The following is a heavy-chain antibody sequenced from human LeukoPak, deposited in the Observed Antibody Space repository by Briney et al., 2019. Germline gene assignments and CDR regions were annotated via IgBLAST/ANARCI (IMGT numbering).Heavy chain of an antibody. Sequence: SSETLSLTCAVYGGSFSGYYWSWIRQPPGKGLEWTGEINHSGSTNYNPSLKSRVTISVDTSKNQFSLKLSSVTAADTAVYYCARGRASSLWGQGTLVTVSS. CDR2: INHSGST. CDR3: ARGRASSL. CDR1: GGSFSGYY. D-gene: IGHD2/OR15-2a*01. V-gene: IGHV4-34*01. J-gene: IGHJ4*02.